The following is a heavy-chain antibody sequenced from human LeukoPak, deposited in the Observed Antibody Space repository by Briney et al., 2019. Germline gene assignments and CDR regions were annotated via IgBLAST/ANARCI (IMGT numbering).Heavy chain of an antibody. V-gene: IGHV4-59*01. D-gene: IGHD3-16*01. CDR3: ARFGIFYDMDV. Sequence: SETLSLTCTVSGGSISGYYWTWTRQPPGKGLEWIGQIHYSGKADYNPSLRSRITISVDTPKNKMFLKLSSVTAADTAVYYCARFGIFYDMDVWGRGTTVTVSS. CDR2: IHYSGKA. CDR1: GGSISGYY. J-gene: IGHJ6*02.